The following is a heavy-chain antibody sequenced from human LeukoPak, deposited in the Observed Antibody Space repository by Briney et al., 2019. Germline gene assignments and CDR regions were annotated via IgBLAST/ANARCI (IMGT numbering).Heavy chain of an antibody. J-gene: IGHJ4*02. D-gene: IGHD2-15*01. Sequence: ASVKVSCKPSGYTFTSYGISWVRQAPGQGLEWMGWISAYNGNTNYAQKLQGRVTMTTDTSTSTAYMELRSLRSDDTAVYYCARLLLGYCSGGSCYSPLDYWGQGTLVPVSS. V-gene: IGHV1-18*01. CDR1: GYTFTSYG. CDR2: ISAYNGNT. CDR3: ARLLLGYCSGGSCYSPLDY.